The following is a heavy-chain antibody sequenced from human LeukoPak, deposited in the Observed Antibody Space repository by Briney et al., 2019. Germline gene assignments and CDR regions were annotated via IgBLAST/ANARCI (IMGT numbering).Heavy chain of an antibody. CDR1: GFTFSSYS. Sequence: GGSLRLFCAASGFTFSSYSMNWVRQAPGKGLEWGSYISGSSSTIYYADSVKGRFTISRDNGKNTLYLQMNSLRAEDTAVYYCARGSTYYDSSGQVPFDYWGQGTLVTVSS. J-gene: IGHJ4*02. D-gene: IGHD3-22*01. V-gene: IGHV3-48*01. CDR2: ISGSSSTI. CDR3: ARGSTYYDSSGQVPFDY.